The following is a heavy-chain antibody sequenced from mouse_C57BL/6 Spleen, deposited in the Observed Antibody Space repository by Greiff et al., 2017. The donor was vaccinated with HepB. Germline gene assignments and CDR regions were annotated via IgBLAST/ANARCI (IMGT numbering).Heavy chain of an antibody. V-gene: IGHV3-1*01. CDR1: GYSITSGYD. Sequence: EVQLQESGPGMVKPSQSLSLTCTVTGYSITSGYDWHWIRHFPGNKLEWMGYISYSGSTNYNPSLKSRISITHDTSKNQFFLKLNSVTTEDTATYYCAREGRYYGSSYAYWYFDVWGTGTTVTVSS. CDR3: AREGRYYGSSYAYWYFDV. CDR2: ISYSGST. D-gene: IGHD1-1*01. J-gene: IGHJ1*03.